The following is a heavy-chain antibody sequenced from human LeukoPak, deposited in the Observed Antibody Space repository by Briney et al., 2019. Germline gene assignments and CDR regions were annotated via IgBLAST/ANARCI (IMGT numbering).Heavy chain of an antibody. CDR1: GGPFSGYY. Sequence: PSETLSLTCAVYGGPFSGYYWSWIRQPPGKGLEWIGEINHSGSTNYNPSLKSRVTISVDTSKNQFSLKLSSVTAADTAVYYCARGPRPRNYYGSYYGMDVWGQGTTVTVSS. CDR2: INHSGST. D-gene: IGHD3-10*01. CDR3: ARGPRPRNYYGSYYGMDV. J-gene: IGHJ6*02. V-gene: IGHV4-34*01.